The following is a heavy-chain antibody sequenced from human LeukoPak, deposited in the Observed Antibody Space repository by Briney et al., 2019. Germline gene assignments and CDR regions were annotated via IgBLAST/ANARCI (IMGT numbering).Heavy chain of an antibody. CDR1: EYTFTSYD. J-gene: IGHJ4*02. D-gene: IGHD3-22*01. V-gene: IGHV1-8*01. CDR3: ARGYYDSSGYYFDY. Sequence: GASVKVSCKASEYTFTSYDINWVRQATGQGLEWMGWMNPYSVNTVYAQKFQGRVTMTRNTSISTAYMDLSSLRSEDTAVYYCARGYYDSSGYYFDYWGQGTLVTVSS. CDR2: MNPYSVNT.